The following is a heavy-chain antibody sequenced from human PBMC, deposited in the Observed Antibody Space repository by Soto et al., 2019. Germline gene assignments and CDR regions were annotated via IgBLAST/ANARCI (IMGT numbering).Heavy chain of an antibody. CDR2: LNPNSGNT. D-gene: IGHD3-16*01. V-gene: IGHV1-8*01. J-gene: IGHJ2*01. CDR1: GYTFTSYD. Sequence: QVQLVQSGAEVKKPGASVKVSCKASGYTFTSYDITWVRQATGQGLEWMGWLNPNSGNTGYAQNFQDRVTMTRNTSISTAYMELSSLRSEDTAVYYCAREITAYWYFDLWGRGTLVTVSS. CDR3: AREITAYWYFDL.